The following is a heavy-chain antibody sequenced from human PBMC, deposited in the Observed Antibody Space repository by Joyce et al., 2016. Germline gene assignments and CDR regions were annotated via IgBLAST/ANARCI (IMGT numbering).Heavy chain of an antibody. CDR2: IKPNSGGT. CDR3: AREWEGGIPAAGTLYYYLDV. D-gene: IGHD6-13*01. J-gene: IGHJ6*03. V-gene: IGHV1-2*02. Sequence: QVQLVQSGAEVKKPGASVKVSCKASGYTFVYYYMHWVRQATEKGLEWMGWIKPNSGGTKYAQKFQGRVTVTRDTSISTAYMELSRLRSDDTAVYYCAREWEGGIPAAGTLYYYLDVWGKGTTVTVSS. CDR1: GYTFVYYY.